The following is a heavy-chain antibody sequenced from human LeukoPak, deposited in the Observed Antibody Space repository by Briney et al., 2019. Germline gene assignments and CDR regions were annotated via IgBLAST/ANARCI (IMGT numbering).Heavy chain of an antibody. J-gene: IGHJ4*02. D-gene: IGHD3-10*01. CDR1: GYSISSGYY. CDR2: IYHSGST. V-gene: IGHV4-38-2*02. CDR3: ARSYFGSGTFNGFDY. Sequence: SETLSLTCTVSGYSISSGYYWGWIRQPPGKGLEWIGSIYHSGSTYYNPSLKSRVTISVDTSKNQFSLKLSSVTAADTAVYYCARSYFGSGTFNGFDYWGQGTLVTVSS.